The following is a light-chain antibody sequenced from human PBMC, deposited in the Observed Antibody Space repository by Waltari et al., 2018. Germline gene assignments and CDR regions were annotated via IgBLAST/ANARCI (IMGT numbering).Light chain of an antibody. CDR2: AAS. Sequence: DIQMTQSPSSLSASVGDRVPITCRASQSISSYLNWYQQKPGKAPKLLIYAASSLQSGVPSRCSGSGAGTDLTLTISSLQPEDFATYYCQQSYSTPRTFGQGTKVEIK. J-gene: IGKJ1*01. V-gene: IGKV1-39*01. CDR1: QSISSY. CDR3: QQSYSTPRT.